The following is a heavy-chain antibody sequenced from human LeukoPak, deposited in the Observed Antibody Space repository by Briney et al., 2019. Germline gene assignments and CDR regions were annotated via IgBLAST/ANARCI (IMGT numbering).Heavy chain of an antibody. J-gene: IGHJ4*02. CDR1: GFTFSSYG. CDR3: ARDPGLGRSGYIRV. D-gene: IGHD5-24*01. CDR2: IWYDGSNK. Sequence: PGRSLRLSCAASGFTFSSYGMHWVRQAPGKGLEWVAVIWYDGSNKYYADSVKGRFTISRDNSKNTLYLQMNSLRAEDTAVYYCARDPGLGRSGYIRVWGQGTLVTVSS. V-gene: IGHV3-33*01.